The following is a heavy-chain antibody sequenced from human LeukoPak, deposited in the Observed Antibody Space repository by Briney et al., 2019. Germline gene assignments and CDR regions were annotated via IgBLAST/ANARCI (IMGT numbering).Heavy chain of an antibody. V-gene: IGHV1-8*01. CDR2: MNPNSGNT. J-gene: IGHJ4*02. CDR1: GYTSTTYD. D-gene: IGHD6-13*01. CDR3: ARGSRGSRQFDY. Sequence: ASVKVSCKASGYTSTTYDINWVRQATGQGLEWMGWMNPNSGNTGNAQKLQGRVTMTRNTSINTAYMELSSLRSEDTAVYYCARGSRGSRQFDYWGQGTLVTVSS.